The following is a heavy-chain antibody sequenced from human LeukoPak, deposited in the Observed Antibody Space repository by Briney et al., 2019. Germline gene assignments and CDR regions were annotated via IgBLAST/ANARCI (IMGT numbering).Heavy chain of an antibody. J-gene: IGHJ4*02. CDR1: GGSISSGGYS. CDR2: IYHSGST. CDR3: ARVRGSTSRIDY. D-gene: IGHD2-2*01. Sequence: KASETLSLTCAVSGGSISSGGYSWSWIRQPPGKGLEWIGYIYHSGSTYYNPSPKSRVTISVDRSKNQFSLKLSSVTAADTAVYYCARVRGSTSRIDYWGQGTLVTVSS. V-gene: IGHV4-30-2*01.